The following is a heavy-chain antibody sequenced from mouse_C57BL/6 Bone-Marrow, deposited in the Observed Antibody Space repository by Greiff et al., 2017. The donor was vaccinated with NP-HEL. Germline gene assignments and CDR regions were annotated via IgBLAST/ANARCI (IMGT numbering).Heavy chain of an antibody. CDR1: GFTFSNYW. V-gene: IGHV6-3*01. CDR2: IRLKSDNYAT. CDR3: TADYDYDDRYAMDY. D-gene: IGHD2-4*01. J-gene: IGHJ4*01. Sequence: EVKLMESGGGLVQPGGSMKLSCVASGFTFSNYWMNWVRQSPEKGLEWVAQIRLKSDNYATHYAESVKGRFTISRDDSKSSVYLQMNNLRAEDTGIYYCTADYDYDDRYAMDYWGQGTSVTVSS.